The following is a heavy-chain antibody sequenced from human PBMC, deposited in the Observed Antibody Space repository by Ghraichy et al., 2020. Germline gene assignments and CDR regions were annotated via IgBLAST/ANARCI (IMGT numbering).Heavy chain of an antibody. Sequence: GGSLRLSCAASGFTFSSYWMHWVRQAPEKGLVWVSRINTDGSSTSYADSVKGRFTISRDNAKNTLYLQMNSLRGEDTAVYYCEREGSGWYFDPWGQGTLVTVSS. CDR1: GFTFSSYW. J-gene: IGHJ5*02. CDR2: INTDGSST. D-gene: IGHD6-19*01. V-gene: IGHV3-74*01. CDR3: EREGSGWYFDP.